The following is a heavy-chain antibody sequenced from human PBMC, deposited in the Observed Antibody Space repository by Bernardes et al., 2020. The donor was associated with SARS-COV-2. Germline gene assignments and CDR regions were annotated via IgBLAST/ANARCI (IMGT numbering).Heavy chain of an antibody. Sequence: ASVKVSCKASGYTFTSYFMHFVRQAPGQGLEWMGIINPSDGSTGYAQKFQGRVTMTRDTSTSTAYMELSSLRSEDTAVFYCARQSDYYYYGLDVWGQGTTVTVSS. CDR1: GYTFTSYF. CDR3: ARQSDYYYYGLDV. V-gene: IGHV1-46*03. CDR2: INPSDGST. J-gene: IGHJ6*02.